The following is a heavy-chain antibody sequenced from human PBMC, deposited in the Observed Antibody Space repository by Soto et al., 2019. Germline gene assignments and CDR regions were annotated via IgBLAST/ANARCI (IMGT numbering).Heavy chain of an antibody. CDR2: INPNSGGT. Sequence: ASVKVSCKASGYTFTGYYMHWVRQAPGQGLEWMGWINPNSGGTNYAQKFQGRVTMTRDTSISTAYMELSRLRSDDTAVYYCARNLRIQLWPEDFLYYYYGMDVWGQGTTVTVSS. D-gene: IGHD5-18*01. CDR1: GYTFTGYY. CDR3: ARNLRIQLWPEDFLYYYYGMDV. V-gene: IGHV1-2*02. J-gene: IGHJ6*02.